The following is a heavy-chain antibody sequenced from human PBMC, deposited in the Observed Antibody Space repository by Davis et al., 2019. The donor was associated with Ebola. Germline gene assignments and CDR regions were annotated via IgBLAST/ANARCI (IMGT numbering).Heavy chain of an antibody. Sequence: GESLKISCAASVFTFSAYSMNWVRQAPGKGLEWVSYVSDSSTTIYYADSVKGRFTISRDNAKNSLYLQMNSLRDEDTAVYYCATDRNWDFDYWGQGTLVTVSS. J-gene: IGHJ4*02. V-gene: IGHV3-48*02. CDR2: VSDSSTTI. CDR3: ATDRNWDFDY. D-gene: IGHD7-27*01. CDR1: VFTFSAYS.